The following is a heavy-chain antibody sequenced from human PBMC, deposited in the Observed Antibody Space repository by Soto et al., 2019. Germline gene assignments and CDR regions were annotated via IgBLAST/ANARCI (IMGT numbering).Heavy chain of an antibody. CDR3: ARHFRRGYGDYVDYYYGMDV. CDR2: IYPGDSDT. D-gene: IGHD4-17*01. J-gene: IGHJ6*02. V-gene: IGHV5-51*01. Sequence: PGESLKISCKGSGYSFTSYWIGWVRQMPGKGLEWMGIIYPGDSDTRYSPSFQGQVTISADKSISTAYLQWSSLKASDTAMYYCARHFRRGYGDYVDYYYGMDVWGQGTTVTVSS. CDR1: GYSFTSYW.